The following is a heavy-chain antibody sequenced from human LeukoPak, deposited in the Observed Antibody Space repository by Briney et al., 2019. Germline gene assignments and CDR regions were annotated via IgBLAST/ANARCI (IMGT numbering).Heavy chain of an antibody. CDR1: GGSISSGSYY. Sequence: PSETLSLTCTVSGGSISSGSYYWSWIRQPPGKGLEWIGYIYYSGSTNYNPSLKSRVTISVDTSKNQFSLKLSSVTAADTAVYYCARGIVPYYYDSSGFGYFDYWGQGTLVTVSS. CDR3: ARGIVPYYYDSSGFGYFDY. CDR2: IYYSGST. J-gene: IGHJ4*02. D-gene: IGHD3-22*01. V-gene: IGHV4-61*01.